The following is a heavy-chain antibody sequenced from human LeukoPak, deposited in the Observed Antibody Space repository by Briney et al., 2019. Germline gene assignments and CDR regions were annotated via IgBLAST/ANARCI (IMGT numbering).Heavy chain of an antibody. Sequence: SVTVSCMASGGTFGSYAISWVRQAPGQGLEWMGRIIPILGIAHYAQNFQGRVTITADKSTRTAYMELRSLRSEDTAGYYSARQQGELPREDWFAPGGEGSLVTV. D-gene: IGHD1-26*01. V-gene: IGHV1-69*04. J-gene: IGHJ5*02. CDR1: GGTFGSYA. CDR3: ARQQGELPREDWFAP. CDR2: IIPILGIA.